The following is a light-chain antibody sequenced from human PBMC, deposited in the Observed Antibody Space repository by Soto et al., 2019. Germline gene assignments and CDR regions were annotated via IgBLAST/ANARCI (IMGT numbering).Light chain of an antibody. J-gene: IGLJ2*01. CDR2: LNRDGSH. Sequence: QPVLTQSPSASASLGASVKLTCTLSSGHSNYAIAWHQQQPEKGPRYLMKLNRDGSHSKGDGIPNLFSGSSSGAERYLTISSLQSVDEADYYCQTWGTGIVIFAGGSKL. CDR3: QTWGTGIVI. V-gene: IGLV4-69*01. CDR1: SGHSNYA.